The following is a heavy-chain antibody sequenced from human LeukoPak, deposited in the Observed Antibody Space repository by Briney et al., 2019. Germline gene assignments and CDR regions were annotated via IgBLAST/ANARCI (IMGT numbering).Heavy chain of an antibody. CDR2: INPSGGST. V-gene: IGHV1-46*01. J-gene: IGHJ5*02. CDR3: ARGLRGSSVLRYFDWFDP. CDR1: GYTFTSYY. Sequence: ASVKVSCKASGYTFTSYYMHWVRQAPGQGLEWMGIINPSGGSTSYAQKFQGRVTMTRNTSISTAYMELSSLRSEDTAVYYCARGLRGSSVLRYFDWFDPWGQGTLVTVSS. D-gene: IGHD3-9*01.